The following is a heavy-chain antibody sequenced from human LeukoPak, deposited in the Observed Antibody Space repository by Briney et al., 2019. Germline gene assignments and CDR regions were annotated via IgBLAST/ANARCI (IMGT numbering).Heavy chain of an antibody. J-gene: IGHJ4*02. D-gene: IGHD3-16*02. Sequence: SETLSLTCTVSGGSISSYYWSWIRQPPGKGLEWIGYIFYSGSTNYNPSLKSRVTMSVDTSKNQFSLTLISVTAADTAVYYSERQPLTFGGLIALDYWGQGTLVTVSS. CDR2: IFYSGST. V-gene: IGHV4-59*01. CDR3: ERQPLTFGGLIALDY. CDR1: GGSISSYY.